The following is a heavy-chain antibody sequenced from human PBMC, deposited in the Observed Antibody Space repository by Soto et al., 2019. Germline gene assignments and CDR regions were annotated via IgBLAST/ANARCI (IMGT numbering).Heavy chain of an antibody. CDR2: ISAYNGNT. J-gene: IGHJ4*02. Sequence: VSCKASGYTFTGYAMHWVRQAPGQRLEWMGWISAYNGNTNYAQKLQGRVTMTTDTSTSTAYMELRSLRSDDTAVYYCARSIAAAVDFDYWGQGTLVTVSS. D-gene: IGHD6-13*01. CDR1: GYTFTGYA. V-gene: IGHV1-18*01. CDR3: ARSIAAAVDFDY.